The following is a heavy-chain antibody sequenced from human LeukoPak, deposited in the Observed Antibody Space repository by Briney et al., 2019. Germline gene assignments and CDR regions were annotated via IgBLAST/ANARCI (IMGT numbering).Heavy chain of an antibody. D-gene: IGHD2-2*02. J-gene: IGHJ4*01. CDR3: AKDGLGYSSSTSCYKSGYFDY. CDR2: IWYDGSNK. Sequence: GRSLRLSCAASGFTFSSYGMHWVRQAPGKGLEWVAVIWYDGSNKYYADSVKGRFTISRDNSKNTLYLQMNSLRAEDTAVYYCAKDGLGYSSSTSCYKSGYFDYWGHGTLVTVSS. CDR1: GFTFSSYG. V-gene: IGHV3-33*06.